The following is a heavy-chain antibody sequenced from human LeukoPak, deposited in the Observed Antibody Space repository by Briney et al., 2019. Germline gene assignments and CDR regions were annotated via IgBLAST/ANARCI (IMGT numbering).Heavy chain of an antibody. Sequence: SETLSLTCAVYGGSFSGYYWSWIRQPPGKGLEWIGYVYATGTTNYNPSLKTRATISIDTSKNQLSLTLTSVTAADTAVYYCARVGSGGAWFDFWGQGTLVSVSS. CDR3: ARVGSGGAWFDF. D-gene: IGHD6-19*01. CDR1: GGSFSGYY. J-gene: IGHJ4*02. V-gene: IGHV4-59*01. CDR2: VYATGTT.